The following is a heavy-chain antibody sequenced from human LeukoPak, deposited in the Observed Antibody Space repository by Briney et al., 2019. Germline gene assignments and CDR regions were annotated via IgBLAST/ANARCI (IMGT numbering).Heavy chain of an antibody. V-gene: IGHV1-69*04. CDR1: GGTFSSYA. Sequence: ASVKVSCKASGGTFSSYAISWVRQAPGQGLEWMGRIIPIFGIANYAQKFQGRVTITADKSTSTAYMELSSLRSEDTAVYYCARNPGNFLEEGCFDYWGQGTLVTVSS. CDR3: ARNPGNFLEEGCFDY. CDR2: IIPIFGIA. J-gene: IGHJ4*02. D-gene: IGHD3-3*01.